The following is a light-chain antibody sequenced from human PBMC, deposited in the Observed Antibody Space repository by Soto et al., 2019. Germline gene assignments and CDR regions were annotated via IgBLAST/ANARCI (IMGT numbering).Light chain of an antibody. CDR2: GAS. CDR3: QQYGSSGT. V-gene: IGKV3-20*01. CDR1: QSVSSSY. Sequence: EIVLTQSPGTLSLSPGERAPLSCRASQSVSSSYLAWYQQKPGQAPRLLIYGASSRATGIPDRFSGSGSGTDFTLTISRLEPEDFAVYYCQQYGSSGTFGQGTKVDTK. J-gene: IGKJ1*01.